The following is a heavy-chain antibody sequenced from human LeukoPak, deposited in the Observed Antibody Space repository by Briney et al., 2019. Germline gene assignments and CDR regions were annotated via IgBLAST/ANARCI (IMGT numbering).Heavy chain of an antibody. D-gene: IGHD3-10*01. Sequence: GGSLRLSCAASGFTFSSYWMSWVRQAPGKGLEWVANIKQDGGEKYYVDSVKGRLTISRDNAKNSLYLQMNSLRAEDTAVYYCARDQKLLWFGELSGYNWFDPWGQGTLVTVSS. CDR1: GFTFSSYW. CDR2: IKQDGGEK. J-gene: IGHJ5*02. CDR3: ARDQKLLWFGELSGYNWFDP. V-gene: IGHV3-7*01.